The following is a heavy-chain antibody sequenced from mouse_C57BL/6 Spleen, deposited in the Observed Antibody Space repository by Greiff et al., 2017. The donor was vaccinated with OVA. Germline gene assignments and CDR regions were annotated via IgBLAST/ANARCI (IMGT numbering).Heavy chain of an antibody. CDR1: GYTFTSYW. Sequence: QVQLQQPGAELVRPGSSVKLSCKASGYTFTSYWMDWVKQRPGQGLEWIGNIYPSDSETHYNQKFKDKATLTVDKSSSTAYMQLSSLTSEDSAIYYCARVIRYSWYFDVWGTGTTVTVSS. CDR3: ARVIRYSWYFDV. D-gene: IGHD1-1*01. V-gene: IGHV1-61*01. J-gene: IGHJ1*03. CDR2: IYPSDSET.